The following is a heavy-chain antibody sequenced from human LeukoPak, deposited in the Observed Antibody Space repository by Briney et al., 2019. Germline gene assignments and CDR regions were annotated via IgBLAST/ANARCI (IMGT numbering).Heavy chain of an antibody. V-gene: IGHV1-2*02. CDR2: INPNSGGT. J-gene: IGHJ3*02. CDR3: ARAWVVPADDAFDI. CDR1: GYTFTGYY. D-gene: IGHD2-2*01. Sequence: PWASVKVSCKASGYTFTGYYMHWVRQAPGQGLEWMGWINPNSGGTNYAQKFQGRVTMTRDTSISTAYMELSRLRSDDTAVYYCARAWVVPADDAFDIWGQGTMVTVSS.